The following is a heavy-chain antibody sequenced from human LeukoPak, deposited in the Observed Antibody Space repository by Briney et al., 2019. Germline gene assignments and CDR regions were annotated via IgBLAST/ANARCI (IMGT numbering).Heavy chain of an antibody. CDR3: ARDPSSSGYDYLYYFDY. CDR2: INPDNGGT. Sequence: VASVNVSCKASGYSFTGYYMHWVRQAPGQGLEWMGWINPDNGGTNYAQKFQGRVTMTRDMSISTAYMELSRLRSDDTAVYYCARDPSSSGYDYLYYFDYWGQGTLVTVSS. D-gene: IGHD5-12*01. CDR1: GYSFTGYY. V-gene: IGHV1-2*02. J-gene: IGHJ4*02.